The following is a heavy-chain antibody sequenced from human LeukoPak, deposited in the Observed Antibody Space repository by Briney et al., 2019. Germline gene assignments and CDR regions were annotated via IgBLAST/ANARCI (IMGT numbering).Heavy chain of an antibody. CDR3: AREGDSSGWPLIDY. J-gene: IGHJ4*02. D-gene: IGHD6-19*01. CDR1: GYTFTSYG. CDR2: ISAYNGNT. V-gene: IGHV1-18*01. Sequence: ASVTVSCTASGYTFTSYGIRWVRQAPGQGLAWMGWISAYNGNTNYAQKLQGRVTMTTDTSTSTAYMELRSLRSDDTAVYYCAREGDSSGWPLIDYWGQGTLVTVSS.